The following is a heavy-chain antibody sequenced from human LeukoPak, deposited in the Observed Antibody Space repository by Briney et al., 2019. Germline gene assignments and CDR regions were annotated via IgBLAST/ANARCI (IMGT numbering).Heavy chain of an antibody. V-gene: IGHV3-74*01. CDR3: AREYSSGWYNEYYFDY. CDR1: GFTFSGYW. CDR2: INSDGSST. D-gene: IGHD6-19*01. J-gene: IGHJ4*02. Sequence: GGSLRLSCAASGFTFSGYWMHWVRQAPGKGLVWVSRINSDGSSTSYADSVKGRFTISRDNAKNTLYLHMNSLRAEDTAVYYCAREYSSGWYNEYYFDYWGQGTLVTVSS.